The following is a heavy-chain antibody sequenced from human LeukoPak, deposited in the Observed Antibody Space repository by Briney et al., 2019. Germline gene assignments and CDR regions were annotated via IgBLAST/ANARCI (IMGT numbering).Heavy chain of an antibody. Sequence: ASVKVSCKAPGGTFSSYAISWVRQAPGQGLEWTGGIIPIFGTANYAQKFQGRVTITADESTSTAYMELSSLRSEDTAVYYCARDVNWYYFDYWGQGTLVTVSS. CDR2: IIPIFGTA. J-gene: IGHJ4*02. V-gene: IGHV1-69*01. CDR3: ARDVNWYYFDY. D-gene: IGHD1-20*01. CDR1: GGTFSSYA.